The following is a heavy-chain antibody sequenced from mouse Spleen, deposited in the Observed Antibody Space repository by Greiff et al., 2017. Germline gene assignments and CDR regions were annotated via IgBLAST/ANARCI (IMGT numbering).Heavy chain of an antibody. CDR1: GYSITSGYY. CDR2: ISYDGSN. CDR3: ARKGVLGLFDY. D-gene: IGHD4-1*01. V-gene: IGHV3-6*01. J-gene: IGHJ2*01. Sequence: EVKLQESGPGLVKPSQSLSLTCSVTGYSITSGYYWKWIRQFPGNKLEWMGYISYDGSNNYNPSLKNRISITRDTSKNQFFLKLNSVTTEDTATYYCARKGVLGLFDYWGQGTTLTVSS.